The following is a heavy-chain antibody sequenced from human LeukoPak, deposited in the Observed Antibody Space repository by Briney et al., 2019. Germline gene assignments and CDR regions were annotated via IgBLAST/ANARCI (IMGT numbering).Heavy chain of an antibody. J-gene: IGHJ4*02. V-gene: IGHV3-21*01. Sequence: PGASLRLSCAASGFTFSSHGMNWVRQAPGKGLEWVSSVSSSSRYMYYADSVQGRFTIFRDNAENSLFLQMNSLRAEVTAVYYCARESYDSSGYYPRDFDYWGQGTLVTVSS. CDR2: VSSSSRYM. CDR1: GFTFSSHG. D-gene: IGHD3-22*01. CDR3: ARESYDSSGYYPRDFDY.